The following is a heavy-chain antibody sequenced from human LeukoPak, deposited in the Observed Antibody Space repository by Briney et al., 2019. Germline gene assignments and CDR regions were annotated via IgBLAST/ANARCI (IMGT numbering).Heavy chain of an antibody. Sequence: SETLSLTCTVSDGSINSYYWSWIRQPPGKGLEWIGYLYYSGSTNYNPSLKSRVTISVDTSKNQFSLKLSSVTAADTAVYYCARDSSSWPTLEYWGQGTLVTVSS. CDR1: DGSINSYY. D-gene: IGHD6-13*01. J-gene: IGHJ4*02. CDR3: ARDSSSWPTLEY. CDR2: LYYSGST. V-gene: IGHV4-59*01.